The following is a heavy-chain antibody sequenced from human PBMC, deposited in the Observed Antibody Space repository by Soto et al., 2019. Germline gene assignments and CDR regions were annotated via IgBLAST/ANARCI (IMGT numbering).Heavy chain of an antibody. CDR1: ADSNSFRDSY. V-gene: IGHV4-39*07. Sequence: SSETLSLTCTVSADSNSFRDSYWGWIRQPPGEGLQWIGSSSYNGGTFYNPSLKGRVDISIDACRRQSSLQLTAVTAADSAIYYCTSHRLEVVWRGFDYWGQGRQVT. D-gene: IGHD1-1*01. CDR3: TSHRLEVVWRGFDY. J-gene: IGHJ4*02. CDR2: SSYNGGT.